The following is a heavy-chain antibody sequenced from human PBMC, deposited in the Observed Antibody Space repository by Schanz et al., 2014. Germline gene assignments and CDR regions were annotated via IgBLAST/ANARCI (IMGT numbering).Heavy chain of an antibody. Sequence: EVQLLESGGGLVQPGGSLRLSCAASGFTVSNNLMRWVRQAPGKGLEWVGRIENNANGATTDYAAPVKGRFTVSRDDSRNTLYLQMNTLRTDDTALYYCTTFNNRDALYIWGQGTMVSVSS. CDR2: IENNANGATT. CDR1: GFTVSNNL. CDR3: TTFNNRDALYI. D-gene: IGHD1-20*01. J-gene: IGHJ3*02. V-gene: IGHV3-15*04.